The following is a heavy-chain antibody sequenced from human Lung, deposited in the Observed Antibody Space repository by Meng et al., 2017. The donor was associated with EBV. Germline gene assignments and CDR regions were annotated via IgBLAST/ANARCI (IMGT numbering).Heavy chain of an antibody. CDR2: IYSSGST. V-gene: IGHV4-30-4*01. Sequence: QVQLQGSGPGRVKPSQTLSLTCAVAGGSVSSGGYYWSWIRQPPGKGLEWIGYIYSSGSTYYNPSFKSRASISIDTSKNQFSLKVTSPTAADTAVYYCGVGLGSYNSHWGQGTLVTVSS. J-gene: IGHJ4*02. CDR1: GGSVSSGGYY. D-gene: IGHD1-26*01. CDR3: GVGLGSYNSH.